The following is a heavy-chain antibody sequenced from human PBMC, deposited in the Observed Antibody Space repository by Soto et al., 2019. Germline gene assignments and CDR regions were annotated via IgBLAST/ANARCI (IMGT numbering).Heavy chain of an antibody. Sequence: PSQTLSLTCAISGDSVSSNSAAWNWIRQSPSRGLEWLGRTYYRSKWYNDYAVSVKSRITINPDTSKNQFSLQLNSVTPEDTAVSSCAREVVKTYYYGMNVWGQGTTVTVSS. V-gene: IGHV6-1*01. J-gene: IGHJ6*02. CDR2: TYYRSKWYN. CDR3: AREVVKTYYYGMNV. CDR1: GDSVSSNSAA. D-gene: IGHD2-15*01.